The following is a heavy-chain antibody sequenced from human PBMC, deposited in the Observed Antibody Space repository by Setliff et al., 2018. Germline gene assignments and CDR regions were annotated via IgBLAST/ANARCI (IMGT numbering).Heavy chain of an antibody. J-gene: IGHJ4*02. V-gene: IGHV3-48*02. CDR2: ISSSSSTI. CDR1: GFTFSSYN. CDR3: AGGYPSNFDY. D-gene: IGHD3-22*01. Sequence: GGSLRLSCAASGFTFSSYNMNWVRQAPGKGLEWVSYISSSSSTIYYADSVKGRFTISRDNAKNSLYLQMNSLRDEDTAVYYCAGGYPSNFDYWGQGTLVTVSS.